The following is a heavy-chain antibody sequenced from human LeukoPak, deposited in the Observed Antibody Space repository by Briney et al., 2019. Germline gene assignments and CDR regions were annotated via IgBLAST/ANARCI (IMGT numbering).Heavy chain of an antibody. V-gene: IGHV4-4*07. Sequence: SETLSLTCTVSGGSIRGYYWSWIRQPAGKRLEWIGRIFISGSTNYNPSLKSRVTMSVDMSKNQFSLKVSSVSAADTAVYYCARDGYGGSVWGQGILVTDSS. CDR2: IFISGST. D-gene: IGHD2-15*01. J-gene: IGHJ4*02. CDR1: GGSIRGYY. CDR3: ARDGYGGSV.